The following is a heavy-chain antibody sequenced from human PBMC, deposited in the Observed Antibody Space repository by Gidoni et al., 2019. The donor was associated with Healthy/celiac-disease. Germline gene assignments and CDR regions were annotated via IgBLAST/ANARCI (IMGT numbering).Heavy chain of an antibody. CDR1: GGPIRSGGYY. CDR3: ARAGSGDAFDI. CDR2: IYYRGST. Sequence: QVQLQETGPGMVKPSQTLSLTCTVSGGPIRSGGYYGSWTRQHPGKGLEWIGYIYYRGSTYYNPSLKSRVTISVDTSKNQFSLKLSLVTAADTAVYSCARAGSGDAFDIWGQGTMVTVSS. J-gene: IGHJ3*02. D-gene: IGHD2-15*01. V-gene: IGHV4-31*03.